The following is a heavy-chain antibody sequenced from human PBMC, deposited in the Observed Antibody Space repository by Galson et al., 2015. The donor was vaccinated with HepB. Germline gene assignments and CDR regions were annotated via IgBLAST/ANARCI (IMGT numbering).Heavy chain of an antibody. V-gene: IGHV6-1*01. CDR1: GDSVSRETTV. CDR3: ARGFSLPY. Sequence: CAISGDSVSRETTVWNWIRQSPSRGLEWLGRTYCRSTKWYNDYAVSVQSRITINPDTPRNQFSLQLDSVTPDDTAVYYCARGFSLPYWGQGTVVTVSS. J-gene: IGHJ4*02. CDR2: TYCRSTKWYN.